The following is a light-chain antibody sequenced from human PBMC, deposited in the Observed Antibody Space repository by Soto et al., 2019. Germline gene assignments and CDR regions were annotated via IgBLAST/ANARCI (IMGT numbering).Light chain of an antibody. Sequence: QSALTQPASLSGAPGQSITISCTGTSSEVGAYDFVSWYQQHPDKAPKLMIYDVSNRPSGVSDRFSGSKSGNTASLTISGLLAEDEADYYCTSYTSSNTLYVFGTGTKVTVL. V-gene: IGLV2-14*01. CDR2: DVS. CDR1: SSEVGAYDF. J-gene: IGLJ1*01. CDR3: TSYTSSNTLYV.